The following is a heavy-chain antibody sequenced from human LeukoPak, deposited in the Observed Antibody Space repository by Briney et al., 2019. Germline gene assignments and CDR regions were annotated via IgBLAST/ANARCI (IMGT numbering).Heavy chain of an antibody. CDR2: ISDSGGST. CDR1: GLTFSIYA. J-gene: IGHJ4*02. D-gene: IGHD4-17*01. V-gene: IGHV3-23*01. Sequence: PGGSLRLSCAASGLTFSIYAMSWVRQAPGKGLEWVSAISDSGGSTYYADSVKGRFTISRDNSKNTLYLQMNSLRAEDTAVYYCAKFTTTTVNSRFDYWGQGTLVTVSS. CDR3: AKFTTTTVNSRFDY.